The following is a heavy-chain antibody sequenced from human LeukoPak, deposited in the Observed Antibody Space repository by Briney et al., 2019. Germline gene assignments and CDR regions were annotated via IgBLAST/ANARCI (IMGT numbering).Heavy chain of an antibody. J-gene: IGHJ5*02. CDR3: ARGYGSGSYYRIWFDP. CDR1: GYTFTGYG. V-gene: IGHV1-18*01. D-gene: IGHD3-10*01. Sequence: ASVKVSCKASGYTFTGYGISWVRQAPGQGLEWMGWISAYNGNTNYAQKLQGRVTMTTDTSTSTAYMELRSPRSDDTAVYYCARGYGSGSYYRIWFDPWGQGTLVTVSS. CDR2: ISAYNGNT.